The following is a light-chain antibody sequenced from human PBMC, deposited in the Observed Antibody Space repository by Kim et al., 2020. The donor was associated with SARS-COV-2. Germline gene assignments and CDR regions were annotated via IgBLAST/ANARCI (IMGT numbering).Light chain of an antibody. Sequence: QSALTQPRSVSGSPGQSVTISCTGTSSDVGGYNYVSWYQQHPGKAPKLMIYDVRKWPSGVPGRFSGSKSGNTASLTISGLQAEDEADYYCCSYAGRFTWVFGGGTQLTVL. J-gene: IGLJ3*02. CDR3: CSYAGRFTWV. CDR1: SSDVGGYNY. V-gene: IGLV2-11*01. CDR2: DVR.